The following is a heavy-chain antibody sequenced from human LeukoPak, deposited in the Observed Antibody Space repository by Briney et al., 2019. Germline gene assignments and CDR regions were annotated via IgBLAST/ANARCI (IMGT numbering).Heavy chain of an antibody. CDR3: ARVFDSGSQAYFYYMDV. Sequence: SETLSLTCTVSGGSLSGYNWRWVRQPPGKGLEWIGYIYYSGSTNYNTSLMSRGTISVDKTKKKCSLTGSAVTAADTAVYYCARVFDSGSQAYFYYMDVWGKGTTVTIFS. CDR1: GGSLSGYN. D-gene: IGHD3-10*01. CDR2: IYYSGST. J-gene: IGHJ6*03. V-gene: IGHV4-59*01.